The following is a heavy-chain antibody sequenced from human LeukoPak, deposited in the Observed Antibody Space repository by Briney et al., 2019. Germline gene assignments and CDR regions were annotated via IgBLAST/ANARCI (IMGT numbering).Heavy chain of an antibody. V-gene: IGHV3-23*01. D-gene: IGHD2-21*02. Sequence: GGSLRLSCAASGFTFSTYAMSWVRQAPGKGLEWVSGISGSGDTTYYADSVKGRFTISRDNSKNTLYLQMSSLRADDTAVYYCAKTFIFGGDPFQHWFQGTLVNVFS. CDR2: ISGSGDTT. CDR1: GFTFSTYA. J-gene: IGHJ1*01. CDR3: AKTFIFGGDPFQH.